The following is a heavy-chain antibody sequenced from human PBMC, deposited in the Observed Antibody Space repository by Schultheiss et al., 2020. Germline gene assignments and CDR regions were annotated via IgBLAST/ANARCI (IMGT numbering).Heavy chain of an antibody. J-gene: IGHJ5*02. Sequence: SETLSLTCTVSGGSISSSSYYWGWIRQPPGKGLEWIGSIYYSGSTYYNPSLKSRVTISVDTSKNQFSLKLSSVTAADTAVYYCARRVVATIISNWFDPWGQGTLVTVSS. V-gene: IGHV4-39*01. D-gene: IGHD5-12*01. CDR3: ARRVVATIISNWFDP. CDR2: IYYSGST. CDR1: GGSISSSSYY.